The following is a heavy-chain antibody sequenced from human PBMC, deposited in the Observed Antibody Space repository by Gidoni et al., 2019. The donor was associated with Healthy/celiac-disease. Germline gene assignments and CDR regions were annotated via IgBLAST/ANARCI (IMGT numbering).Heavy chain of an antibody. CDR1: GFTFSSYS. D-gene: IGHD6-6*01. J-gene: IGHJ4*02. Sequence: EVQLVESGGGLVQPGGSLRLSCAASGFTFSSYSMNWVRQAPGKGLEWVSYISSSSSTIYYADSVKGRFTISRDNAKNSLYLQMNSRRAEDTAVYYCARDFYPGSSSQFDYWGQGTLVTVSS. V-gene: IGHV3-48*01. CDR3: ARDFYPGSSSQFDY. CDR2: ISSSSSTI.